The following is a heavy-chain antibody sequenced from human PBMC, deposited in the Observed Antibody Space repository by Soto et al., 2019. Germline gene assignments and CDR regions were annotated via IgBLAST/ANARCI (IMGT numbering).Heavy chain of an antibody. CDR1: GFSFSSYG. Sequence: RRLSCTASGFSFSSYGMHWVRQAPGKGLEWVAVIWPDGSKKYYADSVKGRLIISRDNSKNTLYVQINSLRAEDTAVYFCARGSIVAAEYGMEVWGEGTKVTVS. J-gene: IGHJ6*02. CDR2: IWPDGSKK. V-gene: IGHV3-33*01. D-gene: IGHD6-13*01. CDR3: ARGSIVAAEYGMEV.